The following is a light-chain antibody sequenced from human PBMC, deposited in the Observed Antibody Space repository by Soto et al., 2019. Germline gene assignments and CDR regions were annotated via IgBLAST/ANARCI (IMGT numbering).Light chain of an antibody. J-gene: IGKJ1*01. CDR1: QGITSDY. CDR3: QQYNNWPRT. V-gene: IGKV3-20*01. Sequence: EIVLTQSPGTLSLSPGERATLSCRASQGITSDYLAWYQQKPGQAPRLLIYGASTRATGIPDRFGGSGSGTDFTLTISRLEPEDFAVYYCQQYNNWPRTFGQGTKV. CDR2: GAS.